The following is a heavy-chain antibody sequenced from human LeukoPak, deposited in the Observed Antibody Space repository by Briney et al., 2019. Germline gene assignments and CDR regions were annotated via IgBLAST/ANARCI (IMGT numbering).Heavy chain of an antibody. Sequence: SETLSLTCAVYGGSFSGYYWSWIRQPPGKGLEWIGYIYYSGSTNYNPSLKSRVTISVDTSKNQFSLKLSSVTAADTAVYYCARELPYYYDSSGYDAFDIWGQGTMVTVSS. CDR2: IYYSGST. J-gene: IGHJ3*02. V-gene: IGHV4-59*01. D-gene: IGHD3-22*01. CDR3: ARELPYYYDSSGYDAFDI. CDR1: GGSFSGYY.